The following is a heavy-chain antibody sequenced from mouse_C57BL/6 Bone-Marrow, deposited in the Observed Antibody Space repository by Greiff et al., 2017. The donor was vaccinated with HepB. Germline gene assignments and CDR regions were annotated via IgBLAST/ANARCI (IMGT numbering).Heavy chain of an antibody. CDR3: ARSGYDYDYEGLFDY. CDR1: GYTFTSYW. V-gene: IGHV14-2*01. J-gene: IGHJ2*01. D-gene: IGHD2-4*01. Sequence: VQLQQSGAELVKPGASVKVSCKASGYTFTSYWMHWVKQRTEQGLEWIGRIDPEDGETKYAPKFQGKATITADTSSNTAYLQLSSLTSEDTAVYYCARSGYDYDYEGLFDYWGQGTTLTVSS. CDR2: IDPEDGET.